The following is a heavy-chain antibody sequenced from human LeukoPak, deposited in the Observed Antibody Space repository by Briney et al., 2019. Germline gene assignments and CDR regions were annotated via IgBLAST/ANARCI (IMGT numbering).Heavy chain of an antibody. CDR3: ARVSGWYPFDY. CDR1: GYTFTGYY. V-gene: IGHV1-2*02. CDR2: INPNSGGT. D-gene: IGHD6-19*01. Sequence: ASVKASFKASGYTFTGYYMHWVRQAPGQGLEWMGWINPNSGGTNYAQKFQGRVTMTRDTSISTAYMELSRLRSDDTAVYYCARVSGWYPFDYWGQGTLVTVSS. J-gene: IGHJ4*02.